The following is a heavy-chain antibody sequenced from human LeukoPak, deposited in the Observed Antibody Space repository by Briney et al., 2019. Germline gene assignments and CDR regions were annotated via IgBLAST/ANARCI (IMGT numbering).Heavy chain of an antibody. CDR3: TRDRSNYYGSGSSLDY. Sequence: GGSLRLSCAASGFTFSSYSMNWVRQAPGKGLEWVGFIRSKAYGGTTDYAASVKGRFTISRDDSKSIAYLQMNSLKTEDTAVYYCTRDRSNYYGSGSSLDYWGQGTLVTVSS. J-gene: IGHJ4*02. D-gene: IGHD3-10*01. CDR2: IRSKAYGGTT. CDR1: GFTFSSYS. V-gene: IGHV3-49*04.